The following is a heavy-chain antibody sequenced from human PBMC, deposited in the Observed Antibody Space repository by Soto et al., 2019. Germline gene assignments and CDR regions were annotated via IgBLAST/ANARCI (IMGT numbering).Heavy chain of an antibody. V-gene: IGHV1-69*01. CDR1: GGTLNKYP. J-gene: IGHJ2*01. D-gene: IGHD2-21*02. CDR2: ILPILGTR. CDR3: ARRSEACGGDCYSHWVFDL. Sequence: QVQLVQSGTGVKKPGSSVNVACKASGGTLNKYPISCVRQAPVQGLEWMGGILPILGTRNYSQKFKGSVTITADESTNTAYVELCSMPSDDTATYFWARRSEACGGDCYSHWVFDLWGRGTLVSVTS.